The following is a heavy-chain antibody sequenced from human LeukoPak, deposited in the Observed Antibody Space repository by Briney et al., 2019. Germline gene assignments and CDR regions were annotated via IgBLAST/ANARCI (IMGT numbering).Heavy chain of an antibody. J-gene: IGHJ4*02. CDR3: ARVAVAAYYFDY. CDR2: IYYSGST. V-gene: IGHV4-59*11. D-gene: IGHD6-19*01. CDR1: GGSISSHY. Sequence: PSETLSLTCTVSGGSISSHYWSWIRQPPGKGLEWIGYIYYSGSTNYNPSLKSRVTISVDTSKNQFSLKLSSVTAADTAVYYCARVAVAAYYFDYWGQGTLVTVSS.